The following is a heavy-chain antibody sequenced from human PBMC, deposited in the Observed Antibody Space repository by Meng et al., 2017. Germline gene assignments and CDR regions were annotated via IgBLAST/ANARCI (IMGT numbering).Heavy chain of an antibody. CDR3: ARDGLPRGIADY. CDR2: TNSDGSST. Sequence: GESLKISCAASGFTLSSYWMHWVRQAPGKGLVWVSRTNSDGSSTSYADSVKGRVTISRDNAKNTLYLQMNSLRAEDTAVYYCARDGLPRGIADYWGQGTLVTVSS. V-gene: IGHV3-74*01. D-gene: IGHD6-13*01. CDR1: GFTLSSYW. J-gene: IGHJ4*02.